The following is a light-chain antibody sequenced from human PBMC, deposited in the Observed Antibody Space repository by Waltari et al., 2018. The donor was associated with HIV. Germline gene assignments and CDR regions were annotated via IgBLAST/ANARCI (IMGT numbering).Light chain of an antibody. CDR2: EGT. Sequence: QSALTQPASVSGSPGQSISISCTGTSSVVGSCKFVSSYQQHPGKAPKHLIYEGTKRPSGVSNRFSASKSGNTASLTISGLQAEDEADYYCCSCATPNTRVFGGGTKLTVL. CDR3: CSCATPNTRV. J-gene: IGLJ3*02. V-gene: IGLV2-23*01. CDR1: SSVVGSCKF.